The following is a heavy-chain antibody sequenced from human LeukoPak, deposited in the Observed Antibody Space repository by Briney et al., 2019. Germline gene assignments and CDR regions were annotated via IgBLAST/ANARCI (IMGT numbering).Heavy chain of an antibody. J-gene: IGHJ6*03. D-gene: IGHD6-19*01. Sequence: GESLKISCEGSGYSFTSYWIGWVRQMPGKGLEWMGIIYPGDSDTRYSPSFQGQVTISADKSISTAYLQWSSLKASDTAMYYCARNIAVAGLTRGYYMDVWGKGTTVTVSS. CDR3: ARNIAVAGLTRGYYMDV. CDR2: IYPGDSDT. CDR1: GYSFTSYW. V-gene: IGHV5-51*01.